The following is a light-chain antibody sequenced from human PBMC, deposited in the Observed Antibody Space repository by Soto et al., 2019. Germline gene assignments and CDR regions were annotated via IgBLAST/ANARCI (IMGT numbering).Light chain of an antibody. Sequence: EIVMTQSPDSVSVSPGERATLSCRASQSISSNLAWDQQKPGQAPRLLIYGASTRATRIPARFSGSGSGTEFTLTNSNLQSEDFAVYYCQHYNNWPMYTFGQRTKLEIK. CDR1: QSISSN. V-gene: IGKV3-15*01. J-gene: IGKJ2*01. CDR2: GAS. CDR3: QHYNNWPMYT.